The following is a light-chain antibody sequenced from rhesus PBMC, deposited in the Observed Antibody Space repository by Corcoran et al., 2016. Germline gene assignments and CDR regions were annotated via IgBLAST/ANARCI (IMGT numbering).Light chain of an antibody. CDR1: QGLIND. J-gene: IGKJ2*01. CDR3: QHYYSAPCR. V-gene: IGKV1-21*01. CDR2: EAS. Sequence: DIQMTQSPSSLSASAGDRATITCRPSQGLINDLAWYQQKPGETPKLLINEASSLQSGIPSRYSGSRSGTDFTLTISSLQSEDCATYDCQHYYSAPCRFGQGAKVEIK.